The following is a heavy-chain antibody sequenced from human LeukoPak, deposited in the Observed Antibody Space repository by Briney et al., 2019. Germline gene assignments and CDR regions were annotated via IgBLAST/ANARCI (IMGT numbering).Heavy chain of an antibody. CDR2: ISGSGGST. J-gene: IGHJ4*02. Sequence: GGSLRLSCAAPGFTFSSYGMSWVRQAPGKGLEWVSAISGSGGSTYYADSVKGRFTISRDNSKNTLYLQMNSLRAEDTAVCYCANGALNYGSGSYWGQGTLVTVSS. CDR3: ANGALNYGSGSY. CDR1: GFTFSSYG. V-gene: IGHV3-23*01. D-gene: IGHD3-10*01.